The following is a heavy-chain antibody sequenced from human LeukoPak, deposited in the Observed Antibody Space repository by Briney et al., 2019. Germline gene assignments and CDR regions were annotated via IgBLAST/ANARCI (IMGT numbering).Heavy chain of an antibody. D-gene: IGHD6-19*01. CDR1: GYTFTGYG. CDR2: ISAYNGNT. V-gene: IGHV1-18*01. Sequence: GASVKVSCKASGYTFTGYGISWVRQAPGQGLEWMGWISAYNGNTNYAQKLQGRVTITRDTSASTAYMELSSLRSEDTAVYYCARKKSGWYDYWGQGTLVTVSS. CDR3: ARKKSGWYDY. J-gene: IGHJ4*02.